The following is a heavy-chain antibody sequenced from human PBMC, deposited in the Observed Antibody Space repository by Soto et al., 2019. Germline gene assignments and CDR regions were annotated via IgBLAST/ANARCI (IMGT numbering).Heavy chain of an antibody. Sequence: QLQLQESGPGLVKPSGTLSLTCSVSGGSINRNSYYWGWIRQSPGKGLEWIGNVYYSGKTYYNPSLKSRVTISLDTSMTQFSLRLSSVTAADTAIYYCAAYSSGYRYFFDYWGQGTLVTVSS. V-gene: IGHV4-39*01. J-gene: IGHJ4*02. D-gene: IGHD3-22*01. CDR3: AAYSSGYRYFFDY. CDR2: VYYSGKT. CDR1: GGSINRNSYY.